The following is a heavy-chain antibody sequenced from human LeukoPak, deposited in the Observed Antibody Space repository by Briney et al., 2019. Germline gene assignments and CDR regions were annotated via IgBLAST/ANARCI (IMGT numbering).Heavy chain of an antibody. CDR2: ISWNSGSI. D-gene: IGHD1-26*01. CDR1: GFTFDDYA. V-gene: IGHV3-9*01. J-gene: IGHJ6*03. CDR3: AKDSGDGGYYYYYMDV. Sequence: GGSLRLSCAASGFTFDDYAMHWVRQAPGKGLEWVSGISWNSGSIGYADSVKGRFTISRDNAKNSLYLQMNSLRAEDTALYYCAKDSGDGGYYYYYMDVWGKGTTVTISS.